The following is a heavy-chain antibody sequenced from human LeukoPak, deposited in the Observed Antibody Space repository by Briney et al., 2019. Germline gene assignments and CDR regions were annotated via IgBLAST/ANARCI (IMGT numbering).Heavy chain of an antibody. CDR1: GFTFSSYG. D-gene: IGHD5-12*01. CDR2: ISYDGSNK. J-gene: IGHJ4*02. Sequence: GGSLRLSCAASGFTFSSYGMHWVRQAPGKGLEWVAVISYDGSNKYYADSVKGRFTISRDNSKNTLYLQMNSLRAEDTAVYYCAKDQGWLFLTLDYRGQGTLVTVSS. V-gene: IGHV3-30*18. CDR3: AKDQGWLFLTLDY.